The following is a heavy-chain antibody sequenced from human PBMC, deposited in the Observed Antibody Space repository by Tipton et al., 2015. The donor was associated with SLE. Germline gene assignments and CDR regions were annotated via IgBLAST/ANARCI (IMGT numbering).Heavy chain of an antibody. J-gene: IGHJ3*02. CDR1: GFTFDDYA. D-gene: IGHD3-22*01. CDR3: AKDLNYYDSSGYYGKDAFDI. Sequence: RSLRLSCAASGFTFDDYAMHWVRQAPGKGLEWVSGISWNSGSIGYADSVKGRFTISRDNSKNTLYLQMNSLRAEDTAVYYCAKDLNYYDSSGYYGKDAFDIWGQGTMVTVSS. CDR2: ISWNSGSI. V-gene: IGHV3-9*01.